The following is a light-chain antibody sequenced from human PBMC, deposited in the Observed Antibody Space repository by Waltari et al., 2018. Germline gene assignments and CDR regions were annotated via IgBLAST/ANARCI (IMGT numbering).Light chain of an antibody. J-gene: IGKJ4*01. CDR1: QSVSSNF. CDR3: QQYGRSPLT. V-gene: IGKV3-20*01. Sequence: EIVLTQSPGTLSLSPGDRATLSCRASQSVSSNFLAWYQQKPGQAPRLLIYGASSRATGIPDKFSGSGSGTDFTLTINRLEPEDFAAYYCQQYGRSPLTFGGGTKVEIK. CDR2: GAS.